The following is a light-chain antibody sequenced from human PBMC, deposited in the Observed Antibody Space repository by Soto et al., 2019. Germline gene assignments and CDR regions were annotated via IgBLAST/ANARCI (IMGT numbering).Light chain of an antibody. V-gene: IGKV1-5*01. Sequence: DIQMTQSPSTLSASVGDRVTITCRASQSISSWLAWYQQKPGKAPKLLIYDASSLESGVPSRFSGSGSGTEFNITISSLQPDDFATYYCQQYNSFWTFGQGTKVEIK. CDR3: QQYNSFWT. J-gene: IGKJ1*01. CDR1: QSISSW. CDR2: DAS.